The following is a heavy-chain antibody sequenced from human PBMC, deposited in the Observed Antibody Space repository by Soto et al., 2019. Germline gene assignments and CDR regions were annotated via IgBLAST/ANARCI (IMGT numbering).Heavy chain of an antibody. CDR1: GFTFSSYA. J-gene: IGHJ4*02. Sequence: PGGTLRLSCAASGFTFSSYAMSWVRQAPGKRLERVSAISGSGGSTYYADSVKGRFTISRDNSKNTLYLQMNSLRAEDTAVYYCAKADPYGDYPTPFDYWGQGTLVTVSS. CDR2: ISGSGGST. V-gene: IGHV3-23*01. CDR3: AKADPYGDYPTPFDY. D-gene: IGHD4-17*01.